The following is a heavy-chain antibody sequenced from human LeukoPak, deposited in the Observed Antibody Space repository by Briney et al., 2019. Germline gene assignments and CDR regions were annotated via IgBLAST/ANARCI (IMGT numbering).Heavy chain of an antibody. Sequence: PSETLSLTCTVSGGSISSSNYYWGWIRQPPGKGLEWIGSIYYTGSTYYNPSLKSRVTISVDTPNNQFSLKVSSVTAADTALYYCARVPLSTAYLHYYSMDVWGKGTTVTVSS. V-gene: IGHV4-39*07. D-gene: IGHD2-21*02. CDR1: GGSISSSNYY. CDR2: IYYTGST. J-gene: IGHJ6*03. CDR3: ARVPLSTAYLHYYSMDV.